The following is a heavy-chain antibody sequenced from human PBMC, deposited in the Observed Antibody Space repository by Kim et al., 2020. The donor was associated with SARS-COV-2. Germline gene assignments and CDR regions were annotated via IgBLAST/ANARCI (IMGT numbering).Heavy chain of an antibody. CDR3: AREVGNMVRGVIPYYYYG. V-gene: IGHV3-30*04. Sequence: GGSLRLSCAASGFTFSSYAMHWVRQAPGKGLEWVAVISYDGSNKYYADSVKGRFTISRDNSKNTLYLQMNSLRAEDTAVYYCAREVGNMVRGVIPYYYYG. D-gene: IGHD3-10*01. CDR1: GFTFSSYA. CDR2: ISYDGSNK. J-gene: IGHJ6*01.